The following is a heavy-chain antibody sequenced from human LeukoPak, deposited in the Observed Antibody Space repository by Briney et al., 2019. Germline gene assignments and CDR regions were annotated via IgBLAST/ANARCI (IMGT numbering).Heavy chain of an antibody. CDR1: GGSISSSSYY. V-gene: IGHV4-31*03. CDR3: ARGLRYYYGSGSYPAGC. J-gene: IGHJ4*02. D-gene: IGHD3-10*01. CDR2: IYYSGST. Sequence: SETLSLTCTVSGGSISSSSYYWGWIRQPPGKGLEWIGYIYYSGSTYYNPSLKSRVTISVDTSKNQFSLNLNSVTAADTAVYYCARGLRYYYGSGSYPAGCWGQGTLVTVSS.